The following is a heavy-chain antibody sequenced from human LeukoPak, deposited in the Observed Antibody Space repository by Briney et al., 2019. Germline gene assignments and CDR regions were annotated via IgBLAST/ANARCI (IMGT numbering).Heavy chain of an antibody. Sequence: GTSLRLSCAASGLTLTTYSIHWVRQAPGKGLEWVAVMSYDGTNKYYADSVKGRFTISRDNSKNTLYLQMNSLRAEDTAVYYCAKDGGWDIVVVVAAFNWGQGTLVTVSS. CDR3: AKDGGWDIVVVVAAFN. J-gene: IGHJ4*02. CDR2: MSYDGTNK. V-gene: IGHV3-30*18. CDR1: GLTLTTYS. D-gene: IGHD2-15*01.